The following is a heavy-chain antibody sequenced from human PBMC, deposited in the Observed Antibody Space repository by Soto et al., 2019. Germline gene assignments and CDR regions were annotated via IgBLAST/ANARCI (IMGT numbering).Heavy chain of an antibody. CDR1: GFSFATFA. J-gene: IGHJ4*02. CDR2: ISGIGDNT. D-gene: IGHD3-3*01. Sequence: GGSLRLSCAASGFSFATFAMSWVRQAPGEGLEWVSVISGIGDNTYYADSVKGRFTISRDTSKNTLYLQMNSLRAEDTAVYYCAKAYFGVLLGTFDHWGQGILVTVSS. V-gene: IGHV3-23*01. CDR3: AKAYFGVLLGTFDH.